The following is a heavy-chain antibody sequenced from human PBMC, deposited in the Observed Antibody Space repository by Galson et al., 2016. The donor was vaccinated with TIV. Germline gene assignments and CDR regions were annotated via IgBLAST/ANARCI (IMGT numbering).Heavy chain of an antibody. CDR3: AVLANTYYFAL. Sequence: SVKVSCKASGYTFINYYMHWVRQAPGQGLEWVGVIDPSGGGTTYAQRFQGRVTMTRDTSTNTVYMELSSLTSDDTAVFYCAVLANTYYFALWGQGTLITVSS. CDR2: IDPSGGGT. V-gene: IGHV1-46*01. J-gene: IGHJ4*02. CDR1: GYTFINYY.